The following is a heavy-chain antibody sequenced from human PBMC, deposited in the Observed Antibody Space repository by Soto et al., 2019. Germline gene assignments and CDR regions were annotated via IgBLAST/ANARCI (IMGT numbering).Heavy chain of an antibody. CDR1: GYSFTIYW. J-gene: IGHJ6*02. CDR2: IYPGDSDV. D-gene: IGHD2-2*01. Sequence: PGESLKISCQCSGYSFTIYWIGWVRQMPGKGLEWMGIIYPGDSDVRYSPSFQGQVTFSVDKSISTAYLQWSSLKASDTAIYYCARHDCSTTRCNEGHYYYGMDVWGQGTTVTVSS. CDR3: ARHDCSTTRCNEGHYYYGMDV. V-gene: IGHV5-51*01.